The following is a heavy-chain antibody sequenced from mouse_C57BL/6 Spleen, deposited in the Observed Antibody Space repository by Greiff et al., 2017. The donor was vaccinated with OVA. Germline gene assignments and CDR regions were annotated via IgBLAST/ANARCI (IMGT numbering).Heavy chain of an antibody. Sequence: EVNVVESGGGLVKPGGSLKLSCAASGFTFSDYGMHWVRQAPEKGLEWVAYISSGSSTIYYEDTVKGRFTISRDNAKNTLFLQMTSLRSEDAAMYYCASLDLSEIGAPYYARDDWGQGTSVTVSS. CDR2: ISSGSSTI. J-gene: IGHJ4*01. V-gene: IGHV5-17*01. CDR1: GFTFSDYG. CDR3: ASLDLSEIGAPYYARDD. D-gene: IGHD1-3*01.